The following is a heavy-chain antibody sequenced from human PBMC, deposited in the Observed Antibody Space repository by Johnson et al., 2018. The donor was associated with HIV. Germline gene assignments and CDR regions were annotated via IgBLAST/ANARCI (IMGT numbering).Heavy chain of an antibody. Sequence: VQLVESGGGLVKPGGSLRLSCAASAFTFSNAWMSWVRQRQAPGKGLEWVGRIKSETDGGTTASAAPVKGRFTIPRDESRNTLYLQMNSLKTEDTGVYYCTTGTLFFQGSGYTTTYDAFDIWGQGTMVIVSS. CDR3: TTGTLFFQGSGYTTTYDAFDI. D-gene: IGHD3-3*01. V-gene: IGHV3-15*01. CDR1: AFTFSNAW. CDR2: IKSETDGGTT. J-gene: IGHJ3*02.